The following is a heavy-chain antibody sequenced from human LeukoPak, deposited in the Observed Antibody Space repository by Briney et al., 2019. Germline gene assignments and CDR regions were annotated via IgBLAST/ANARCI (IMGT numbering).Heavy chain of an antibody. D-gene: IGHD3-10*02. CDR3: AELGITMIGGV. Sequence: GRSLRLSCAASGFTFSDYYISWIRQAPGKGLEWVSYISSSGSTIYYADSVKGRFIISRDNAKNSLYLQMNSLRAEDTAVYYCAELGITMIGGVWGKGTTVTISS. V-gene: IGHV3-11*04. CDR2: ISSSGSTI. J-gene: IGHJ6*04. CDR1: GFTFSDYY.